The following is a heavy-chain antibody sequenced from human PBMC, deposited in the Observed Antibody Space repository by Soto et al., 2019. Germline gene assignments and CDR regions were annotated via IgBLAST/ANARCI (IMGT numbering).Heavy chain of an antibody. CDR3: ASCTQQLGVGGMDV. CDR2: INHSGST. V-gene: IGHV4-34*01. D-gene: IGHD6-6*01. Sequence: LETLSLTCAVYGGSFSGYYWSWIRQPPGKGLEWIGEINHSGSTNYNPSLKSRVTISVDTSKNQFSLKLSPVTAADTAVYYCASCTQQLGVGGMDVWGKGTMVTVSS. CDR1: GGSFSGYY. J-gene: IGHJ6*04.